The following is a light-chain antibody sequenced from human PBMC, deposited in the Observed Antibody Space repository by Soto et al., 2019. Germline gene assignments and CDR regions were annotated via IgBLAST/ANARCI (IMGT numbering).Light chain of an antibody. J-gene: IGLJ3*02. CDR3: AAWDDSLYGWV. Sequence: QSVLTQPPSASGTPGQMVTISCSGSSSNIGSNTVNWYQHLPGTAPTLLIYYNNQRPSGVPDRFSGSKSGTSASLAISGLQSEDEAHYYCAAWDDSLYGWVFGGGTKLTVL. V-gene: IGLV1-44*01. CDR1: SSNIGSNT. CDR2: YNN.